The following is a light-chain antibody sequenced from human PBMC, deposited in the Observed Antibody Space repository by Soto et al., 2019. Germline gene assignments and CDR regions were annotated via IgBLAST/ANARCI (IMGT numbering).Light chain of an antibody. J-gene: IGKJ4*01. Sequence: DMEMTQSPSSLSASVGDRVTITCRASQSISNYLNWYQHKPGKVPKLLIYAASSLQSGVPTRFSGSGSGTDFTLTINSLQPEDFATYSCQQSYGTPLTFGGGTQIEIK. V-gene: IGKV1-39*01. CDR1: QSISNY. CDR3: QQSYGTPLT. CDR2: AAS.